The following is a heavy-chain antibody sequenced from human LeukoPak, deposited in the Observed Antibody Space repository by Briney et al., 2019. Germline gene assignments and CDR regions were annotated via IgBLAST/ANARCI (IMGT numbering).Heavy chain of an antibody. J-gene: IGHJ4*02. CDR2: MNPNSGNT. CDR3: ARDLEMATITEGY. V-gene: IGHV1-8*03. CDR1: GYTFTSYD. D-gene: IGHD5-24*01. Sequence: ASVKVSCKASGYTFTSYDINWVRQATGQGLEWMGWMNPNSGNTGYARKFQGRVTITRSTSISTAYMELSRLRSDDTAVYYCARDLEMATITEGYWGQGTLVTVSS.